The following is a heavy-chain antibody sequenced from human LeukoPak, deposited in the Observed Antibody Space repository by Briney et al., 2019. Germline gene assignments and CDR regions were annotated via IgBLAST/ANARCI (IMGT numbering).Heavy chain of an antibody. CDR1: GGSVSDYY. CDR2: IYHTGST. CDR3: ARASWYFDL. V-gene: IGHV4-59*02. J-gene: IGHJ2*01. Sequence: PSETLSLTCTISGGSVSDYYWSWIRQSPGKGLEWIGYIYHTGSTSYNPSLKSRVTISVDTSKNQFSLKLSSVTAADTAVYYCARASWYFDLWGRGTLVTVSS.